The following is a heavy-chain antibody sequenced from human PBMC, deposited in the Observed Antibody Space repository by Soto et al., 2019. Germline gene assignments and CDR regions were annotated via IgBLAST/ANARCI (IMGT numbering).Heavy chain of an antibody. Sequence: GGSLRLSCAASGFTFSSHAMSWVRQAPGKGLEWVSAISGSGGSTYYADSVKGRFTISRDNSKNTLYLQMNSLRAEDTAVYYCAKDLGLIGGYYSSYWGQGTLVTVSS. CDR3: AKDLGLIGGYYSSY. CDR1: GFTFSSHA. CDR2: ISGSGGST. J-gene: IGHJ4*02. V-gene: IGHV3-23*01. D-gene: IGHD3-3*01.